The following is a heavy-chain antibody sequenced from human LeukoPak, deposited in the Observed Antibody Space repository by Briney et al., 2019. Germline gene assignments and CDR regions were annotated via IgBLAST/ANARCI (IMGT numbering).Heavy chain of an antibody. J-gene: IGHJ4*02. CDR1: GYTFTSYE. V-gene: IGHV1-8*01. D-gene: IGHD6-13*01. Sequence: ASVKVSCKASGYTFTSYEINWVRQATGQGLEWMGWMNPNSGNTGYAQKFQGRVTMTRNTSISTAYMELSSLRSEDTAVYYCARVRGVYSSSWNRYYFDYWGQGTLVTVSS. CDR3: ARVRGVYSSSWNRYYFDY. CDR2: MNPNSGNT.